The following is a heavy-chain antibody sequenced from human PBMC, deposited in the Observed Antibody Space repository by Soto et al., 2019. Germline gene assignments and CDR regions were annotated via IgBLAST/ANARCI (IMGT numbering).Heavy chain of an antibody. J-gene: IGHJ3*02. V-gene: IGHV1-2*04. CDR3: AGSTNMIVVVIGAFDI. Sequence: GASVKVSCKASGYTFTGYYMHWVRQAPGQGLEWMGWINPNSGGTNYAQKFQGWVTMTRDTSISTAYMELSRLRSDDTAVYYCAGSTNMIVVVIGAFDIWGQGTMVTVSS. CDR1: GYTFTGYY. CDR2: INPNSGGT. D-gene: IGHD3-22*01.